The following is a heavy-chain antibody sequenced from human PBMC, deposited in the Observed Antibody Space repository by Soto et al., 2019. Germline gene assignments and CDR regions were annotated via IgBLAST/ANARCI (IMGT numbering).Heavy chain of an antibody. Sequence: QVQLMQSGAEVKKPGASVKVSCKASGYTFTSHDINWVRQATGQGLEWMGWMNPNSGNTGYAQKFQGRVTMTRNTSTSAAYMEVSGVRSEDTAVYYCARSSNDYGDRHWGQGPLVAVSS. CDR3: ARSSNDYGDRH. V-gene: IGHV1-8*01. CDR2: MNPNSGNT. J-gene: IGHJ4*02. CDR1: GYTFTSHD. D-gene: IGHD4-17*01.